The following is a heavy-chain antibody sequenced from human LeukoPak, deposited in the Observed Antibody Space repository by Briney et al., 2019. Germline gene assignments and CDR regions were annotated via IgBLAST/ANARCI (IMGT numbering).Heavy chain of an antibody. CDR3: ARGGTRAVLMEY. CDR2: ISTSSTYI. V-gene: IGHV3-21*04. D-gene: IGHD3-10*01. Sequence: SGGSLRLSCAASGFTFSSYSMNWVRQAPGKGLEWVSSISTSSTYIYYADSVKGRFTISRDNAKNSLYLQMNTLRADDTAVYYCARGGTRAVLMEYWGQGTLVTVSS. CDR1: GFTFSSYS. J-gene: IGHJ4*02.